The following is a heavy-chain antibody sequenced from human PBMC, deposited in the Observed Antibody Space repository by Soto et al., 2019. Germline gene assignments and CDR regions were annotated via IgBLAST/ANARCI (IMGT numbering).Heavy chain of an antibody. CDR3: ARRSGQLLLDY. J-gene: IGHJ4*02. D-gene: IGHD2-15*01. V-gene: IGHV3-48*01. CDR2: ISSNGTPI. CDR1: GFTFTSYS. Sequence: EVQLVESGGGLVQPGGSLRLSCAASGFTFTSYSMDWVRQAPGQGLEWVSYISSNGTPIYYAESVKGRFTISRDKAKNSLYLQMNSLRADDTAVYYCARRSGQLLLDYWGQGTLVTVSS.